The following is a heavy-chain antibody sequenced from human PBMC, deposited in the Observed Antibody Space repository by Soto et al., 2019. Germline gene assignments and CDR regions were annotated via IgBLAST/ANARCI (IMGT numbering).Heavy chain of an antibody. CDR3: ARAGWSYSAMVTRYYYYGMDV. CDR2: IIPILGIA. D-gene: IGHD5-18*01. J-gene: IGHJ6*02. Sequence: QVQLVQSGAEVKKPGSSVKVSCKASGGTFSSYTISWVRQAPGQGLEWMGRIIPILGIANYAQKFQGRVRMTAHKSTIAANMELRSLRFEYTAVYYCARAGWSYSAMVTRYYYYGMDVWGQGPTVTGSS. V-gene: IGHV1-69*02. CDR1: GGTFSSYT.